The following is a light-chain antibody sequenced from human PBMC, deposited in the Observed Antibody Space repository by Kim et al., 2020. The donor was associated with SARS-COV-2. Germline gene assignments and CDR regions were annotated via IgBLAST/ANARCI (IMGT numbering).Light chain of an antibody. CDR2: RNN. Sequence: QGVTISCSGSSSNIGSNYVFWYQQLPGTAPKPLIYRNNPRPSGVPDRFSGSKSGTSASLAISGLRSGDEADYYCAAWDDSLSGYVVFGGGTQLTVL. CDR3: AAWDDSLSGYVV. CDR1: SSNIGSNY. J-gene: IGLJ2*01. V-gene: IGLV1-47*01.